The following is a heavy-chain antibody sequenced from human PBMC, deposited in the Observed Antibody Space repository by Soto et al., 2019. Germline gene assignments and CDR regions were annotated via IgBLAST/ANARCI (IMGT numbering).Heavy chain of an antibody. CDR1: GSTLSAHY. Sequence: SVKVSCKASGSTLSAHYTHCVRQAAGQGREWMGWMNSKSGGTYFAQKFQGRVTLTRDTSISTPYMEVNRLTSDDTPGYYCTRENIVHIHGNHSSFDLWGQATPVIVSS. D-gene: IGHD2-8*01. CDR2: MNSKSGGT. V-gene: IGHV1-2*02. CDR3: TRENIVHIHGNHSSFDL. J-gene: IGHJ3*01.